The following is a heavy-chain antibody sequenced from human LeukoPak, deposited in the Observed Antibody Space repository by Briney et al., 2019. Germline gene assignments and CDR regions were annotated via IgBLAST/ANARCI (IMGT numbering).Heavy chain of an antibody. CDR1: GFTFSDYY. Sequence: GGSLRLSCAASGFTFSDYYMSWIRQAPGKGLEWVSYISSSSSTIYYADSVKGRFTISRDNAKNSLYLQMNSLRAEDTAVYYCALGYCSGGSCYYYYYGMDVWGQGTTVTVSS. CDR2: ISSSSSTI. D-gene: IGHD2-15*01. CDR3: ALGYCSGGSCYYYYYGMDV. V-gene: IGHV3-11*04. J-gene: IGHJ6*02.